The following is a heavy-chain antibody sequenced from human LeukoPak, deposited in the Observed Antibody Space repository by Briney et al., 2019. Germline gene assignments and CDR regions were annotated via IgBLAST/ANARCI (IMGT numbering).Heavy chain of an antibody. Sequence: ASVKVSCKASGYTFTGYYMHWVRQAPGQGLEWMGWINPNSGGTNYAQKLQGRVTMTTDTSTSTAYMELRSLRSDDTAVYYCARAPLYGSGSYSSNYWGQGTLVTVSS. D-gene: IGHD3-10*01. CDR2: INPNSGGT. CDR3: ARAPLYGSGSYSSNY. V-gene: IGHV1-2*02. CDR1: GYTFTGYY. J-gene: IGHJ4*02.